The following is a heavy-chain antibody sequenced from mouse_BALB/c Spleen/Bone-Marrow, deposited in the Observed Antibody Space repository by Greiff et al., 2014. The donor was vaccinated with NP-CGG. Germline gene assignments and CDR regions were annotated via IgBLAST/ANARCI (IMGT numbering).Heavy chain of an antibody. CDR2: INPSNGRT. J-gene: IGHJ3*01. V-gene: IGHV1S81*02. Sequence: LQQSGAELVKPGSSVKLSCKASGYTFTSYWMHWVKQRPGQGLEWIGEINPSNGRTNYNEKFKNKATLTVDKSSSTAYMQLSSLTSEDSAVYSCAGGSPFAYWGQGTLVTVSA. CDR3: AGGSPFAY. CDR1: GYTFTSYW. D-gene: IGHD1-1*02.